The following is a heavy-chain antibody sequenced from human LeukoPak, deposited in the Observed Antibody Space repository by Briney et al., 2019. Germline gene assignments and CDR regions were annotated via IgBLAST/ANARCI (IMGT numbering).Heavy chain of an antibody. V-gene: IGHV3-30-3*01. D-gene: IGHD3-3*01. J-gene: IGHJ3*02. CDR2: NK. CDR3: ARDRFLGAFDI. Sequence: NKYYADSVKGRFTISRDNSKNTLYLQMNSLRAEDTAVYYCARDRFLGAFDIWGQGTMVTVSS.